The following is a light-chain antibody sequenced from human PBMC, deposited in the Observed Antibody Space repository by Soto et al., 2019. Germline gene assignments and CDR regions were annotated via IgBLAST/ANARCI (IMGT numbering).Light chain of an antibody. CDR3: QQYGSYSPWT. Sequence: DIQMTRSPTTLSASVGDRVTITCRASQSIGSWLAWYQQKPGKAPKLLIYKASTLESGVPSRFSGSGSGTEFILTISSLQPDDFASYYCQQYGSYSPWTFGQGTKVEIK. J-gene: IGKJ1*01. V-gene: IGKV1-5*03. CDR2: KAS. CDR1: QSIGSW.